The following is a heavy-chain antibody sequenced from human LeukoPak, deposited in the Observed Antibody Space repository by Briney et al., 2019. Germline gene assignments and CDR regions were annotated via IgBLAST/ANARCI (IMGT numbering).Heavy chain of an antibody. V-gene: IGHV1-2*07. J-gene: IGHJ3*02. CDR2: INPNSGAT. Sequence: ASVTVSCKASGYTFTGYYMHWVRQAPGQGLEWMGWINPNSGATNYAHKFQDRVTMTRDTSIKTVYMELTRLRSDDTAVHFCATEPGALRGSDNCEPPGDFHSWGQGTMVTVSS. CDR1: GYTFTGYY. CDR3: ATEPGALRGSDNCEPPGDFHS. D-gene: IGHD2-21*02.